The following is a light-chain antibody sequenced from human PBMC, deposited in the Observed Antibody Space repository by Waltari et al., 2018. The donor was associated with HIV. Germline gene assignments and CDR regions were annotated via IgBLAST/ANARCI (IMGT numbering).Light chain of an antibody. V-gene: IGLV3-19*01. J-gene: IGLJ3*02. CDR1: RVRSYY. CDR3: NSRDSSGHWF. CDR2: GEN. Sequence: SSELAQDPAVSVALGQTVRITCPGERVRSYYASWYQQKTGPAPVIVVYGENNRPSGIPDRFSGSRSGNTASLTIAGAQTEDEADYYCNSRDSSGHWFFGGGTKVTVL.